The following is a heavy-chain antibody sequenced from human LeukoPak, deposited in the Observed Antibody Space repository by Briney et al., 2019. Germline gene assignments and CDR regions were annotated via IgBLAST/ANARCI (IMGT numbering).Heavy chain of an antibody. Sequence: GGPLRLSCAASGFTVSSNYMSWVRQAPGKGLEWVSFIYSGGSTYYSDSVMGRFTISRDNSKNTLYLQMNSLRAEDTAVYYCARDRITIFGGGEGFDPWGQGTLVTVSS. CDR1: GFTVSSNY. CDR3: ARDRITIFGGGEGFDP. CDR2: IYSGGST. V-gene: IGHV3-66*01. D-gene: IGHD3-3*01. J-gene: IGHJ5*02.